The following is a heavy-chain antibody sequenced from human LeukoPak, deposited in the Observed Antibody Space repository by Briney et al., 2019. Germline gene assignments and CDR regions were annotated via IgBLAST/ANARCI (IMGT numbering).Heavy chain of an antibody. CDR1: GFTFSSYG. Sequence: GGSLRLSCAASGFTFSSYGMHWVRQAPGKGLEWVAVISYDGSNKYYADSVKGRFTISRDNSKNTLYLQMNSLRAEDTAVYYCARDWSDYGDYVSLFDYWGQGTLVTVSS. CDR3: ARDWSDYGDYVSLFDY. D-gene: IGHD4-17*01. V-gene: IGHV3-30*19. CDR2: ISYDGSNK. J-gene: IGHJ4*02.